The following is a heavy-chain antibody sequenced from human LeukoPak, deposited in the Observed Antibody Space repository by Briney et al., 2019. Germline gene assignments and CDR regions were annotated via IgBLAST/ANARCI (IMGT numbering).Heavy chain of an antibody. CDR2: ISTGGSAI. D-gene: IGHD5-18*01. V-gene: IGHV3-48*03. CDR3: ARDLSSRGYTYGTPAFTFDI. J-gene: IGHJ3*02. CDR1: GFTFSSYE. Sequence: GGSLRLSCAASGFTFSSYEMNWVRQAPGKGLEWVSYISTGGSAIYYADSVKGRFTISRDNAKNSLSLLMNSLRAEDTAVYYCARDLSSRGYTYGTPAFTFDIWGQGTMVTVSS.